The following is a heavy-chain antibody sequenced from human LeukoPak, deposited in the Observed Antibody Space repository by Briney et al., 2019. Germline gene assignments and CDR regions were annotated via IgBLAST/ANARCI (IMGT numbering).Heavy chain of an antibody. J-gene: IGHJ3*02. CDR1: GFTFSSYG. Sequence: PGGSLRLSCAASGFTFSSYGMHWVRQAPGKGLEWVANIKQDGSEKYYVDSVKGRFTISRDNAKNSLYLQMNSLRAEDTAVYYCAREGGYGGDAFDIWGQGTMVTVSS. V-gene: IGHV3-7*01. CDR2: IKQDGSEK. CDR3: AREGGYGGDAFDI. D-gene: IGHD4-23*01.